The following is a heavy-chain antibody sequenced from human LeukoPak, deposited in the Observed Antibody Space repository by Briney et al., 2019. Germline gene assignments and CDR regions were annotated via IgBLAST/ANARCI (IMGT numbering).Heavy chain of an antibody. J-gene: IGHJ5*02. D-gene: IGHD3-22*01. CDR1: GFTFSSYG. V-gene: IGHV3-30*03. Sequence: PGGSLRLSCAASGFTFSSYGMHWVRQAPGKGLEWVAVISYDGRNKYYADSVKGRFTISRDNSKNTLYLQMNSLRAEDTAVYYCSRITMIPGAPFDPWGQGTLVTVSS. CDR3: SRITMIPGAPFDP. CDR2: ISYDGRNK.